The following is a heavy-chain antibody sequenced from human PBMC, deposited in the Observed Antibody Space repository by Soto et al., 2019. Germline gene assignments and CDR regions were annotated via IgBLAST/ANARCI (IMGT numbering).Heavy chain of an antibody. D-gene: IGHD6-13*01. J-gene: IGHJ4*02. CDR3: ARGQEYSSSLYFGD. V-gene: IGHV1-69*01. CDR2: IIPKFVTP. Sequence: QVQLVQSGADLQKPGSSVNVSCKASGGTFSNYAFSWVRQAPGQGLEWMGGIIPKFVTPNYAHQFHGRLTITADEATSTVYMELNSLRSDDSAVYYCARGQEYSSSLYFGDWGQGTQITVCS. CDR1: GGTFSNYA.